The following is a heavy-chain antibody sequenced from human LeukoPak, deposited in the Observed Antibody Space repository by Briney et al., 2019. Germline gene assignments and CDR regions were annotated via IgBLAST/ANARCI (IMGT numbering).Heavy chain of an antibody. CDR2: IYYSGST. CDR1: GGSISSYY. Sequence: SETLSLTCTVSGGSISSYYWSLIRQPPGKGLEWIGYIYYSGSTNYNPSLKSRVTISVDTSKNQFSLKLSSVTAADTAVYYCATYDFWGGSRGGAFDIWGQGTMVTVSS. V-gene: IGHV4-59*01. D-gene: IGHD3-3*01. CDR3: ATYDFWGGSRGGAFDI. J-gene: IGHJ3*02.